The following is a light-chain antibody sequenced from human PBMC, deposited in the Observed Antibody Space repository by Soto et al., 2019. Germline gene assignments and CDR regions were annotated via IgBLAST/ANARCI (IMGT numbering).Light chain of an antibody. CDR2: GSS. CDR3: KQYGSSHRT. V-gene: IGKV3-20*01. Sequence: DIVLTQSPGTLSFSPGERATLSCRASQNVASSYLAWYQQKPGQAPRLLIYGSSIRGAGIPDRFSGSGSGKELTLTISRLDPEDFAVYFCKQYGSSHRTFGQGTKVDIX. CDR1: QNVASSY. J-gene: IGKJ1*01.